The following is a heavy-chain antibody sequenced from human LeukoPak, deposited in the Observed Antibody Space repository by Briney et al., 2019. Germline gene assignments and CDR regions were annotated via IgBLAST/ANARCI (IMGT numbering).Heavy chain of an antibody. Sequence: SETLSLTCTVSGGSISSGGYYWSWIRQHPGKGLEWIGYIYYSGSTYYNPSLKSRVTISVDTSKNQFSLKLSSVTAADTAVYYCAREKDGYTSNWFDPWGQGTLVTVSS. D-gene: IGHD5-24*01. V-gene: IGHV4-31*03. CDR1: GGSISSGGYY. J-gene: IGHJ5*02. CDR3: AREKDGYTSNWFDP. CDR2: IYYSGST.